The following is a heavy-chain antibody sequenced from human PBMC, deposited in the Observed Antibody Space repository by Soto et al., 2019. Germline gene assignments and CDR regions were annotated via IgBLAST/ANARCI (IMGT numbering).Heavy chain of an antibody. CDR1: GFTFSSYG. Sequence: GGSLRLSCAASGFTFSSYGMHWVRQAPGKGLEWVAVISYDGSNKYYADSVKGRFTISRDNSKNTLYLQMNSLRAEDTAVYYCAKDGYSARRPYYYGMDVWGQGTTVTVSS. V-gene: IGHV3-30*18. J-gene: IGHJ6*02. CDR3: AKDGYSARRPYYYGMDV. CDR2: ISYDGSNK. D-gene: IGHD5-18*01.